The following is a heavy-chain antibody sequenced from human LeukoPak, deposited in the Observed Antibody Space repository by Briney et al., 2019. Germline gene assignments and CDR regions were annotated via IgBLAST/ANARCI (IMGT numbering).Heavy chain of an antibody. Sequence: SETLPLTCTVSGGSISSYYWSWIRQPPGKGLEWIGYIYYSGSTNYKSSLKSRVTISVDTSKNQFSLKLSSVTAADTAVYYCARHKRDYYDSSGYYVFNGFDIWGQGTMVTVSS. V-gene: IGHV4-59*08. CDR3: ARHKRDYYDSSGYYVFNGFDI. CDR1: GGSISSYY. D-gene: IGHD3-22*01. J-gene: IGHJ3*02. CDR2: IYYSGST.